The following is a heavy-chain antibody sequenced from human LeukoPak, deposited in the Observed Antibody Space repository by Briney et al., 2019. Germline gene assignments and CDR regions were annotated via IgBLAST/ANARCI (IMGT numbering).Heavy chain of an antibody. J-gene: IGHJ6*02. V-gene: IGHV4-39*01. CDR2: IYYSGST. CDR3: ASLRPEGPYYYYYGMDV. CDR1: GGSISSSSYY. Sequence: PSETLSLTCTVSGGSISSSSYYWGWIRQPPGKGLEWIGSIYYSGSTYYNPSLKSRVTISVDTSKNQFSLKLSSVTAADTAVYYCASLRPEGPYYYYYGMDVWGQGTTVTVSS.